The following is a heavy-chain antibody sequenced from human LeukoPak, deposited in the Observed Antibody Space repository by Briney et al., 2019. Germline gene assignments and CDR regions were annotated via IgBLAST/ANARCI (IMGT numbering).Heavy chain of an antibody. D-gene: IGHD3-10*01. J-gene: IGHJ5*02. CDR3: ARAQTYYGSGSQGAPFWFDP. V-gene: IGHV1-2*02. CDR1: GYTFTGYY. Sequence: ASVKVSCKASGYTFTGYYMHWVRQAPGQGLEWMGWINPNSGGTNYTQKFQGRVTMTRDTSISTAYMELSRLRSDDTAVYYCARAQTYYGSGSQGAPFWFDPWGQGTLVTVSS. CDR2: INPNSGGT.